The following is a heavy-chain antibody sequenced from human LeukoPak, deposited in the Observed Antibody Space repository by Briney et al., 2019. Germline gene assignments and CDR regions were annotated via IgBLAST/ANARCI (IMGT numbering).Heavy chain of an antibody. CDR3: ARGFDYYDSSGYNY. CDR1: GFIFSSYE. Sequence: GGSLRLSCAASGFIFSSYEMNWVRQAPGKGLEWVSYISSSGSTIYYANSVKGRFPISRDNAKNSLYLQMNSLRAEDTAVYYCARGFDYYDSSGYNYWGQGTLVTVSS. V-gene: IGHV3-48*03. CDR2: ISSSGSTI. J-gene: IGHJ4*02. D-gene: IGHD3-22*01.